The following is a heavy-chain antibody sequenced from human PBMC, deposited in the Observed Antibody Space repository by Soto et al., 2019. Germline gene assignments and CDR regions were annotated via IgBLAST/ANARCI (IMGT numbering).Heavy chain of an antibody. CDR2: IYYSGST. J-gene: IGHJ4*02. V-gene: IGHV4-30-4*01. CDR3: ARVGSSIATRPFDY. D-gene: IGHD6-6*01. CDR1: GGSISSGDYY. Sequence: SETLSLTCTVSGGSISSGDYYWSWIRQPPGKGLEWIGYIYYSGSTYYNPSLKSRVTISVDTSKNQFSLKLSSVTAADTAVYYCARVGSSIATRPFDYWGQGTLVPVSS.